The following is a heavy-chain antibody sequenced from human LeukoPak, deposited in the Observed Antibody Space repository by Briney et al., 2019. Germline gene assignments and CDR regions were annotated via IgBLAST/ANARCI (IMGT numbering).Heavy chain of an antibody. Sequence: GGSLRLSCAASGFTFSSYGMHWVRQAPGKGLEWVAVISYDGSNKYCADSVKGRFTISRDNSKNTLYLQMNSLRAEDTAVYYCAKDLWDYYGSGSTFDYWGQGTLVTVSS. CDR1: GFTFSSYG. J-gene: IGHJ4*02. CDR3: AKDLWDYYGSGSTFDY. V-gene: IGHV3-30*18. CDR2: ISYDGSNK. D-gene: IGHD3-10*01.